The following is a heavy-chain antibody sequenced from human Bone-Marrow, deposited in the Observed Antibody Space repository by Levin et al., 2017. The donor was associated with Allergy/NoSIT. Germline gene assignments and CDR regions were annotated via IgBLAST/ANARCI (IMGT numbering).Heavy chain of an antibody. D-gene: IGHD6-13*01. Sequence: SSETLSLTCTVSGGSINSGGYYWSWIRQHPGKGLEWIGYIYYSGSTYYNPSLKSRVTISVDTSKNQFSLELSSVTAADTAVYYCARAHSSSWFDPWGQGTLVTVSS. J-gene: IGHJ5*02. CDR2: IYYSGST. CDR1: GGSINSGGYY. CDR3: ARAHSSSWFDP. V-gene: IGHV4-31*03.